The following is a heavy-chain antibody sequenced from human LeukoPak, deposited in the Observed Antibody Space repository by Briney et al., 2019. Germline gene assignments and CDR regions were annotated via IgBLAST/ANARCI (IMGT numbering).Heavy chain of an antibody. CDR2: INHSGST. CDR3: ARYASPSSGAFDI. J-gene: IGHJ3*02. CDR1: GGSFSGYY. V-gene: IGHV4-34*01. D-gene: IGHD3-10*01. Sequence: PSETLSLTCAVYGGSFSGYYWSWIRQPPGKGLEWIGEINHSGSTNYNPSLKSRVTISVGTSKNQFSLKLSSVTAADTAVYYCARYASPSSGAFDIWGQGTMVTVSS.